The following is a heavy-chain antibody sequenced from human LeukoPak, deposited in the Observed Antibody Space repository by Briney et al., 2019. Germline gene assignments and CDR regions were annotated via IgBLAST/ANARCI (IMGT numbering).Heavy chain of an antibody. CDR1: GYTFTSYG. Sequence: ASVKVSCKASGYTFTSYGISWVRQAPGQWLEWMGWTSAYNGNTNYAQKLQGRVTMTTDTSTSTAYMELRSLRSDDTAVYYCARLGGYPTPYNWFDPWGQGTLVTVSS. V-gene: IGHV1-18*01. D-gene: IGHD2-15*01. CDR2: TSAYNGNT. J-gene: IGHJ5*02. CDR3: ARLGGYPTPYNWFDP.